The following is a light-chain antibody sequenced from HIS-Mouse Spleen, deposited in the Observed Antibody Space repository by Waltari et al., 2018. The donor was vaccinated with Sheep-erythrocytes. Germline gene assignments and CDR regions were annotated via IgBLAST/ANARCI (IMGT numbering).Light chain of an antibody. CDR1: SSDVCGYNY. CDR2: DVS. J-gene: IGLJ1*01. V-gene: IGLV2-11*01. CDR3: CSYAGSYNHV. Sequence: QSALTPPRSVSGSPGQSVPISCTRPSSDVCGYNYVHWYQQHPGKAPKLMIYDVSKRPSGVPDRFSGSKSGNTASLTISGLQAEDEADYYCCSYAGSYNHVFATGTKVTVL.